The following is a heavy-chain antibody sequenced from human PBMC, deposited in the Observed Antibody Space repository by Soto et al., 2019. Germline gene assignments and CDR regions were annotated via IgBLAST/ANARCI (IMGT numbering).Heavy chain of an antibody. Sequence: PGGSLRLSCAASGFTFRDYAMSWVRQTPGKGLEWVSSISGNGGSTYYPDSVKGRFTISRDNSKNTLYLQMNSLRAEDTAIYYCAKDNTSSWYWDFWGQGTTVTVSS. CDR3: AKDNTSSWYWDF. CDR2: ISGNGGST. CDR1: GFTFRDYA. D-gene: IGHD6-13*01. V-gene: IGHV3-23*01. J-gene: IGHJ4*02.